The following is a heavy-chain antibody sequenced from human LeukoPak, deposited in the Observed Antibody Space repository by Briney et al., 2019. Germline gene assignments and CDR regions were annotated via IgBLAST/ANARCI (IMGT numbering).Heavy chain of an antibody. J-gene: IGHJ4*02. V-gene: IGHV3-53*01. CDR1: GFTVSSNY. CDR3: ARAWGSADY. CDR2: IYSGGST. D-gene: IGHD7-27*01. Sequence: GGSLRLSCAVSGFTVSSNYMSWVRQAPGKGLEWVSVIYSGGSTYYADSVKGRFTISRDNSKNMLYLQMNSLRAEDTAVYYCARAWGSADYWGQGTLVTVSS.